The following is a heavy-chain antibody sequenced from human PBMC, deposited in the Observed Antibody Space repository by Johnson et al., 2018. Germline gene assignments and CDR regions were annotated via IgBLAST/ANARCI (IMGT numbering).Heavy chain of an antibody. CDR3: GRDYGGNSGWFDP. CDR2: MSPNSGNT. J-gene: IGHJ5*02. D-gene: IGHD4-23*01. V-gene: IGHV1-8*01. Sequence: QVQLVQSGAEVKKPGASVKVSCKASGYTFASYDLNWVRQATGQGLEWVGWMSPNSGNTGYAQKFKGRVTMTRNTSISTAYMELGSLTSDDTAGYYWGRDYGGNSGWFDPWGQGTLVTVSS. CDR1: GYTFASYD.